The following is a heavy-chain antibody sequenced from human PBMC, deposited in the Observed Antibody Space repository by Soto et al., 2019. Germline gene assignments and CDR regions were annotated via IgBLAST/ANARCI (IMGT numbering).Heavy chain of an antibody. D-gene: IGHD3-9*01. J-gene: IGHJ5*02. CDR3: ARGGDCVDILTGCWFDP. CDR1: GGSISSYY. Sequence: SETLSLTCTVSGGSISSYYWSWIRQPPGKGLEWIGYIYYSGSTNYNPSLKSRVTISVDTSKNQFSLKLSSVTAADTAVYYCARGGDCVDILTGCWFDPWGQGTLVTVSS. V-gene: IGHV4-59*01. CDR2: IYYSGST.